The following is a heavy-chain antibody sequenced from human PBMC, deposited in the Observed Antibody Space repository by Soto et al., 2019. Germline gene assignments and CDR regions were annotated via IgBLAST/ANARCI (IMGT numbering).Heavy chain of an antibody. CDR3: ARDRDNSNWPNFDF. V-gene: IGHV1-69*02. Sequence: WASVKVSCKASGDTFSIYTISWVRQAPGQGLEWMGRVIPIFDITSYTQRFQGRVTITADKSTTTVYMELSSLRSEDTAVYYCARDRDNSNWPNFDFWGQGTLVTVSS. J-gene: IGHJ4*02. D-gene: IGHD6-13*01. CDR2: VIPIFDIT. CDR1: GDTFSIYT.